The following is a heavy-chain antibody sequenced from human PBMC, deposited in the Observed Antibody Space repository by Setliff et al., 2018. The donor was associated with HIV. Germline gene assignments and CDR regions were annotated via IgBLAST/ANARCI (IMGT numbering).Heavy chain of an antibody. D-gene: IGHD5-18*01. CDR1: GYAFTYYY. CDR3: ARDLTPFGPNPSGYSTGQRGHPFDI. J-gene: IGHJ3*02. Sequence: ASVKVSCKTSGYAFTYYYIHWVRQAPGQGLEWLGTLNPNGGSTTYAQKFQGRVTMTRDTSTSTVYMELRSLRSEDTAVYYCARDLTPFGPNPSGYSTGQRGHPFDIWGQGTRVTVSS. V-gene: IGHV1-46*01. CDR2: LNPNGGST.